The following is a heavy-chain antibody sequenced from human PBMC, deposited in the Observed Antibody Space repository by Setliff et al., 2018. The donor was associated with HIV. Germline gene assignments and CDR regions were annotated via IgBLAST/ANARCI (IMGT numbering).Heavy chain of an antibody. CDR1: GYTFSTNA. J-gene: IGHJ4*02. Sequence: ASVKVSCKAFGYTFSTNAIHWVRLAPGQRLEWMGYINAGDDNTRYSEKFQGRVTITRDTSANTAHMELSSLRSEDTAVYYCARGSCSGCYLSDYWGLGTLVTVSS. CDR2: INAGDDNT. V-gene: IGHV1-3*01. D-gene: IGHD6-19*01. CDR3: ARGSCSGCYLSDY.